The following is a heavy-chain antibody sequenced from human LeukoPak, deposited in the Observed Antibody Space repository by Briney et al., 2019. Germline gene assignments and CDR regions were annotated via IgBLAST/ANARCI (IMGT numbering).Heavy chain of an antibody. CDR2: IYYSGST. Sequence: PSETLSLTCTVSGGSISSSSYYWGWIRQPPGKGLEWIGSIYYSGSTYYNPSLKSRVTMSVDTSKNQFSLKLSSVTAADTAVYYCARGAYYYGSGSYPSGDYWGQGTLVTVSS. D-gene: IGHD3-10*01. CDR1: GGSISSSSYY. V-gene: IGHV4-39*07. CDR3: ARGAYYYGSGSYPSGDY. J-gene: IGHJ4*02.